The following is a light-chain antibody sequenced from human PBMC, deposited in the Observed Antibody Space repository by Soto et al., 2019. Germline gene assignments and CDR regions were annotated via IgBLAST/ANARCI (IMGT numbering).Light chain of an antibody. CDR3: AAWDDSLNTVL. CDR2: YNN. Sequence: QSVLIQPPSVSGTPGQRVTISCSGSNSNIGSNIVNWYRQLPGTAPKLPMYYNNYRPSGVPDRISGSKSGTSASLAISGLQSDDEADYYCAAWDDSLNTVLFGGGTKLTVL. V-gene: IGLV1-44*01. CDR1: NSNIGSNI. J-gene: IGLJ2*01.